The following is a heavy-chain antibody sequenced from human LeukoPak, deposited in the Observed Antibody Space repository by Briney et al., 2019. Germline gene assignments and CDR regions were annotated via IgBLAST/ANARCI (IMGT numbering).Heavy chain of an antibody. J-gene: IGHJ3*02. CDR3: ARRPYCSTSCYLAFHI. CDR1: GYSFTNYW. CDR2: IFPGDSDT. D-gene: IGHD2-2*01. Sequence: GESLKISCKGSGYSFTNYWIGWVRQMPGKGLEWMGIIFPGDSDTRYSPSFQGQVTISADKSINTAYLQWSSLKASDTAMYYCARRPYCSTSCYLAFHIWGQGTMVTVSS. V-gene: IGHV5-51*01.